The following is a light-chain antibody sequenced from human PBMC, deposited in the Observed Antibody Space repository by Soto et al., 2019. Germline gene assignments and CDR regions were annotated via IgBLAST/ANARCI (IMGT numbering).Light chain of an antibody. Sequence: EIVLTQSPGTLSLSPGERATLSCRASQSVSTSYLAWYQQKPGQAPRLLLYGASSRATCIPDRFSGSGSGTDFTLTISRLEPEDFAVYYCQQYGSSPPWTFGRGTKVEIK. J-gene: IGKJ1*01. CDR1: QSVSTSY. V-gene: IGKV3-20*01. CDR3: QQYGSSPPWT. CDR2: GAS.